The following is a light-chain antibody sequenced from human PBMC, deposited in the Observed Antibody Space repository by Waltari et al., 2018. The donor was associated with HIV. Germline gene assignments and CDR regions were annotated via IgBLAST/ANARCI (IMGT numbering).Light chain of an antibody. J-gene: IGKJ3*01. CDR1: QSLLHSNGYNY. Sequence: DIVMTQSPLSLSVTPGEAVSISCRSNQSLLHSNGYNYLDWYLQRPGQSPQLLIYLGSNRASGVPDRFRGSGSGTDCTLKISRVQAEDVGAYYCMQALQTPIFTFGPGTKVDIK. CDR3: MQALQTPIFT. CDR2: LGS. V-gene: IGKV2-28*01.